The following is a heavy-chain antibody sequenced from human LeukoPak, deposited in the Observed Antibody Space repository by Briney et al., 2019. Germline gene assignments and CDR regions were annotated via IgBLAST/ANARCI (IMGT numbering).Heavy chain of an antibody. J-gene: IGHJ4*02. Sequence: GGSLRLSCAASGFTVSSNYMSWVRQAPREELEWVSVIYSGGTTYYADSVKGRFTISRDNSKNTLYLQMNSLRAEDTAVYYCARRYSSAWASDYWGQGTLVTVSS. CDR2: IYSGGTT. CDR3: ARRYSSAWASDY. D-gene: IGHD6-19*01. V-gene: IGHV3-66*01. CDR1: GFTVSSNY.